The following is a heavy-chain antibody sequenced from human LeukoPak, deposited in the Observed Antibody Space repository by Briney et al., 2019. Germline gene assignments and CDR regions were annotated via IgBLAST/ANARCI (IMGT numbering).Heavy chain of an antibody. D-gene: IGHD3-22*01. J-gene: IGHJ4*02. CDR3: ARGLPYYYDSSGYLYYFDY. CDR2: IIPILGIA. Sequence: VASVKVSCKASGGTFSSYAISWVRQAPGQGLEWMGRIIPILGIANYAQKFQGRVTITADKSTSTAYMELSSLRSEDTAVYYCARGLPYYYDSSGYLYYFDYWGQGTLVTVSP. CDR1: GGTFSSYA. V-gene: IGHV1-69*04.